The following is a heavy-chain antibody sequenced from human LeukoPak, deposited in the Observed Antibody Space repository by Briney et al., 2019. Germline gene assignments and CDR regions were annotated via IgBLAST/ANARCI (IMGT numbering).Heavy chain of an antibody. CDR2: IYYSGGT. J-gene: IGHJ4*02. CDR3: ARRGNGLPPDY. CDR1: GGSLSSSSYY. Sequence: SETLSLTCTVSGGSLSSSSYYWGWIRQPPGKGLEWIGSIYYSGGTYYNPSLKSRVTISVDTSKNQFSLKLSSVTAADTAVYYCARRGNGLPPDYWGQGTLVTVST. D-gene: IGHD4-23*01. V-gene: IGHV4-39*01.